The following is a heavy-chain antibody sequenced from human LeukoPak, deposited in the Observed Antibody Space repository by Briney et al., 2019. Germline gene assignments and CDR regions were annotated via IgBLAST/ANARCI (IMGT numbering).Heavy chain of an antibody. D-gene: IGHD1-26*01. CDR3: ARASSGRYFAFIDY. Sequence: GGSLRLSCVASGLIFSNYWMGWVRQAPGKGLEWVASINQDASEKYYVDSVKGRFTISRDNAKNSLYLHMNSLRVEDTAVYYRARASSGRYFAFIDYWGQGSLVTVSS. CDR2: INQDASEK. CDR1: GLIFSNYW. J-gene: IGHJ4*02. V-gene: IGHV3-7*01.